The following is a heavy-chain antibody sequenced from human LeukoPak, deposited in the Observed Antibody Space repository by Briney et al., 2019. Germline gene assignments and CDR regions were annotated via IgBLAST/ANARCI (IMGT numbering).Heavy chain of an antibody. CDR2: ISAYNGNT. CDR1: GYTFTSYG. J-gene: IGHJ3*02. CDR3: ARDQNQLNYDFWSGYYTAGSQAFDI. D-gene: IGHD3-3*01. Sequence: ASVKVSCKASGYTFTSYGISWVRQAPGQGLEWMGWISAYNGNTNYAQKLQGRVTMTTDTSTSTAYMELRSLRSDDTAVYYCARDQNQLNYDFWSGYYTAGSQAFDIWGQGTMVTVSS. V-gene: IGHV1-18*01.